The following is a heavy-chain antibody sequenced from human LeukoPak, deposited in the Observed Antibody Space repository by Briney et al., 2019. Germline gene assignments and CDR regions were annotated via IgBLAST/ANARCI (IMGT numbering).Heavy chain of an antibody. CDR1: GYTFTSYG. Sequence: ASVKVSCKASGYTFTSYGISWVRQAPGQGLEWMGWISAYNGNTNYAQKLQGRVTMTTDTSTSTAYMELRSLRSDDTAVYYCARADALFYCSGGSCPDYWGQGTLVTVSS. CDR3: ARADALFYCSGGSCPDY. CDR2: ISAYNGNT. D-gene: IGHD2-15*01. J-gene: IGHJ4*02. V-gene: IGHV1-18*01.